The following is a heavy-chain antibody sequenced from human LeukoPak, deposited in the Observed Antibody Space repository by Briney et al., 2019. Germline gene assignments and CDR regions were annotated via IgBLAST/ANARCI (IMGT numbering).Heavy chain of an antibody. CDR1: GGSMSGYF. CDR2: RDDSGRS. CDR3: ARAPVVRGVFGWFDF. D-gene: IGHD3-10*01. J-gene: IGHJ5*01. V-gene: IGHV4-59*01. Sequence: PSETLSLTCNVSGGSMSGYFWIWFRQPPGKGLEWIGHRDDSGRSNYNPSLRSRVTISIDTSKNQFSLKLNSVTAADTADYYCARAPVVRGVFGWFDFWGQGVLVTVSS.